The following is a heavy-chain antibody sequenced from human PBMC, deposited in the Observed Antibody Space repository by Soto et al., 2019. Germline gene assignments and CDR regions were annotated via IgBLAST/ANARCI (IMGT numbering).Heavy chain of an antibody. CDR1: GGSFSGYY. Sequence: QVQLQQWGAGLLKPSETLSLTCAVYGGSFSGYYWSWIRQPPGEGLEWIGAINRSGSTNYNPSLKSRGTISVHTSRNQFPLKLSSVNAADTAVYYCARGGVYCTNGLCYSNWLDPWGQGTLVTVSS. V-gene: IGHV4-34*01. CDR2: INRSGST. J-gene: IGHJ5*02. CDR3: ARGGVYCTNGLCYSNWLDP. D-gene: IGHD2-8*01.